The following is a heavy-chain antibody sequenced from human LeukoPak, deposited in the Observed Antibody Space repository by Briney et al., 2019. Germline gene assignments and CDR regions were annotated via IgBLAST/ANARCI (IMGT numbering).Heavy chain of an antibody. CDR2: MNPNSGNT. CDR3: AKEGGYSSSWSPRYYYMDV. Sequence: ASVKVSCKASGYTFTSYDINWVRQATGQGLEWMGWMNPNSGNTGYAQKFQGRVTITRNTSISTAYMELNSLRAEDTAVYYCAKEGGYSSSWSPRYYYMDVWGKGTTVTVSS. V-gene: IGHV1-8*03. D-gene: IGHD6-13*01. CDR1: GYTFTSYD. J-gene: IGHJ6*03.